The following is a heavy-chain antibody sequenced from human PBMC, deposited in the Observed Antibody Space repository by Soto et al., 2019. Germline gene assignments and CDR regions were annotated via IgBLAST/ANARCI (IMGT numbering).Heavy chain of an antibody. CDR3: AKCSDPQYSSSWYRYSQH. J-gene: IGHJ1*01. CDR2: ISGSGGST. V-gene: IGHV3-23*01. Sequence: GGSLRLSCAASGFIFSSYGMHWVRHAPGKGLVWVSRISGSGGSTYYADSVKGRFTISRDNSKNTLYLKMNSLRAEDTAVYYCAKCSDPQYSSSWYRYSQHWGKGTLVTVSS. D-gene: IGHD6-13*01. CDR1: GFIFSSYG.